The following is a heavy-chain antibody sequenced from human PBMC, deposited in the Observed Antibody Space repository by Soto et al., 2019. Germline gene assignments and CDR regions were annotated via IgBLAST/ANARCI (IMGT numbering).Heavy chain of an antibody. CDR1: GGSISSSNW. CDR2: IYHSGST. Sequence: QVQLQESGPGLVKPSGTLSVTCAVSGGSISSSNWWNWVRQPPGKGLEWIGEIYHSGSTNYNPSLRSRVTISLDKSKNQFSLRVKSVTAADTAEYYCARAWPSVDSYGSGVMDVWGQGTTVTVS. D-gene: IGHD5-18*01. V-gene: IGHV4-4*02. CDR3: ARAWPSVDSYGSGVMDV. J-gene: IGHJ6*02.